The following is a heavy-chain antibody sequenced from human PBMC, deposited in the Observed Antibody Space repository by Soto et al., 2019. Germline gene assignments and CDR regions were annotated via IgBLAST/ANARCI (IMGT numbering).Heavy chain of an antibody. CDR3: AREPSTMIRAYN. V-gene: IGHV3-21*02. CDR1: GFTFSSHN. Sequence: EVQLVESGGGLVKPGGSLRLSCAASGFTFSSHNIYWFRQPPGKGLEWVSSIGTSDSSIYYADSVRGRFTISKDNAKNSVYLQMDSLRAEDTAMYHCAREPSTMIRAYNWGQGTLVTVSS. D-gene: IGHD3-10*01. J-gene: IGHJ4*02. CDR2: IGTSDSSI.